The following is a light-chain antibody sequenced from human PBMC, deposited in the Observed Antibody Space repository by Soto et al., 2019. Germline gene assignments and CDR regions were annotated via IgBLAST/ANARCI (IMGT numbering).Light chain of an antibody. Sequence: ESVLTQSPGTLSLSPGEKATLSCRASQSVSSSYLAWYQQKPGQAPRLLIYGASSRATGIPDRCSGSGSGTDFTLTVSRLEPQGFAVYYCQQFGSSSWTFGQGTKVELK. CDR1: QSVSSSY. V-gene: IGKV3-20*01. CDR2: GAS. J-gene: IGKJ1*01. CDR3: QQFGSSSWT.